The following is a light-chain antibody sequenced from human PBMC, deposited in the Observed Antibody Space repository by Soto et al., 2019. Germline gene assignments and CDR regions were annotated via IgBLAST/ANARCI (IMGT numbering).Light chain of an antibody. CDR1: QNIINW. CDR3: QQYNYNPWT. J-gene: IGKJ1*01. Sequence: VQMTQSPSTLSACIGDRVTITCRASQNIINWLAWYQQKRGKAPKLLIYKASSLESGVPSRFSGSGSGTEFTLTISSLQPDDFATYYCQQYNYNPWTFGQGTKADIK. CDR2: KAS. V-gene: IGKV1-5*03.